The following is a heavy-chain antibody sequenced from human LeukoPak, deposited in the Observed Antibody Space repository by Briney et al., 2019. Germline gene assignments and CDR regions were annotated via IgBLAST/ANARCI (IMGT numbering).Heavy chain of an antibody. Sequence: PGGSLRLSCAASGFTFSSYSMNWVRQAPGKGLEWVSSISSSSSYIYHADSVKGRFTISRDNAKNSLYLQMNSLRAEDTAVYYCASTTPKTGDWGQGTLVTVSS. V-gene: IGHV3-21*01. D-gene: IGHD1-14*01. CDR2: ISSSSSYI. CDR3: ASTTPKTGD. CDR1: GFTFSSYS. J-gene: IGHJ4*02.